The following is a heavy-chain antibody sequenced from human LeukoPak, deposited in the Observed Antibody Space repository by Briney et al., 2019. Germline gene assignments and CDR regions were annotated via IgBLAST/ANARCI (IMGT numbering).Heavy chain of an antibody. D-gene: IGHD3-10*01. CDR2: IYYTGST. J-gene: IGHJ4*02. CDR3: ARSDYGSGSYCFDY. V-gene: IGHV4-59*01. Sequence: SETLSLTCTVSGGSISSYYWSWIRQPPGKGLEWIGYIYYTGSTNYNPSLKSRVTISVDTSKNQFSLKLSSVTAADTAVYYCARSDYGSGSYCFDYWGQGTLVTVSS. CDR1: GGSISSYY.